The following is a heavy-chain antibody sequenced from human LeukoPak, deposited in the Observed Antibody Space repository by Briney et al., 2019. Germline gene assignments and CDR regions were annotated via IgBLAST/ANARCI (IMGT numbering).Heavy chain of an antibody. J-gene: IGHJ4*02. D-gene: IGHD2-15*01. Sequence: GGSLRLSCAASGFTFSNYTMNWVRQAPGKGLEWVSSISSSRSYIFYADSVKGRFTISRDNAKNSLYLQMNSLRAEDTAVYYCARVRGGGSTHPSFDYWGQGTLVTVSS. CDR2: ISSSRSYI. CDR1: GFTFSNYT. CDR3: ARVRGGGSTHPSFDY. V-gene: IGHV3-21*04.